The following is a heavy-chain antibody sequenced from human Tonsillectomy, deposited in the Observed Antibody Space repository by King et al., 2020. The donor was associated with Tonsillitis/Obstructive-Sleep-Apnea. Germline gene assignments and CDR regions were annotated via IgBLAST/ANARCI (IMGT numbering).Heavy chain of an antibody. CDR2: INHSGST. V-gene: IGHV4-34*01. CDR3: ARGWGYDILTGYKAFDY. Sequence: VQLQKWGAGLLKPSETLSLTCAVYGVSFSGYYWSWIRQPPGKGLEWIGEINHSGSTNYNPSLKSRVTISVDTSKNQFSLKLSSVTAADTAVYYCARGWGYDILTGYKAFDYWGQGTLVTVSS. J-gene: IGHJ4*02. D-gene: IGHD3-9*01. CDR1: GVSFSGYY.